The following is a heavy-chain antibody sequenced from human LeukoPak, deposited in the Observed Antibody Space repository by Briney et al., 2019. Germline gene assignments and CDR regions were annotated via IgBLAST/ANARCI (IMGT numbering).Heavy chain of an antibody. CDR3: AKPIFPSGYDTGLDY. J-gene: IGHJ4*02. D-gene: IGHD5-12*01. V-gene: IGHV3-23*01. Sequence: PGGSLRLSCAASGFTFSSYAMSWVRQAPAKGLQWVSAISGSGGSTYYADSVKGRFTISRDNSKNTLYLQMNSLRAEDTAVYYCAKPIFPSGYDTGLDYWGQGTLVTVSS. CDR2: ISGSGGST. CDR1: GFTFSSYA.